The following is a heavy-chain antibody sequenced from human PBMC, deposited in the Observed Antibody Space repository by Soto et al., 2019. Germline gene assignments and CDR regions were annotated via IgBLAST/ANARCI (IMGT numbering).Heavy chain of an antibody. J-gene: IGHJ5*02. Sequence: EVQLLESGGGLVQPGGSLRLSCAASGFPFSSRAMSWVRQAPGKGLEWVSAISGSGTITYYADSVKGRFTTSRDTSKNTLYLQINSQRADDTAVYYCTEWARYCSGADCRAWGQGTLVTVSS. CDR1: GFPFSSRA. D-gene: IGHD2-15*01. V-gene: IGHV3-23*01. CDR3: TEWARYCSGADCRA. CDR2: ISGSGTIT.